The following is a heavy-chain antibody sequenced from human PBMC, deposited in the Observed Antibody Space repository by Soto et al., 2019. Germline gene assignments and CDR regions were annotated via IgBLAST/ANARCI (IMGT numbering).Heavy chain of an antibody. CDR2: IYHNGRA. V-gene: IGHV4-39*07. J-gene: IGHJ4*02. CDR3: ARADSVLVAKGFGL. Sequence: SETLSLTCTVSGGPLGSSSYYWGWIRQSPGKGLEWIGEIYHNGRAFDNPSLKGRVTISIDKSNNQFSLNLTSVTAADTAVYYCARADSVLVAKGFGLWGQGTLVTVSS. D-gene: IGHD2-8*02. CDR1: GGPLGSSSYY.